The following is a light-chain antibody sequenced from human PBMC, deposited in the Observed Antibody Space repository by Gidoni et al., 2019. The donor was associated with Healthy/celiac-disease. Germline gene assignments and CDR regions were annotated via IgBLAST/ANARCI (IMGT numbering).Light chain of an antibody. V-gene: IGKV1-33*01. J-gene: IGKJ4*01. CDR2: DAS. CDR3: QQYDNLPLT. Sequence: IQMTPSPSSLSASVGDRVTLTCQASQDISNYLNWYQQKPWKAPKLLIYDASNLETGVPSRFSGSGSGTDFTFTISSLQPEDIATYYCQQYDNLPLTFGGGTKVEIK. CDR1: QDISNY.